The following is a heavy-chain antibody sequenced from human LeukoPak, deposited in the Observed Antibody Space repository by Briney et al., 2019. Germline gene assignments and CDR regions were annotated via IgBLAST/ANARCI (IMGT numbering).Heavy chain of an antibody. V-gene: IGHV3-30*19. CDR2: ISYDGSNK. J-gene: IGHJ5*02. CDR1: GFTFSSFG. Sequence: GGSLRLSCAASGFTFSSFGMHWVRQAPGKGLEWVAFISYDGSNKYNADSVKGRFTISRDNSKNTLYLQMNSLISEDTAVYYCARGFSAWELLGSPWFDPWGQGTLVTVSS. CDR3: ARGFSAWELLGSPWFDP. D-gene: IGHD1-26*01.